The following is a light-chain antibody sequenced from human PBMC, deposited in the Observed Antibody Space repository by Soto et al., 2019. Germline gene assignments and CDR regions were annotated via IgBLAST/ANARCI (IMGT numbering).Light chain of an antibody. CDR1: SSDVGAYKY. J-gene: IGLJ3*02. CDR2: EVS. V-gene: IGLV2-14*01. CDR3: SSYTTTTAWG. Sequence: QSVLTQPASVSGSPGQSITISCTGSSSDVGAYKYVSWFQQHPGKAPKLIIYEVSNRPSGVSDRFSGSKSGNTASLTISGLQAEDEADYHCSSYTTTTAWGFGGGTQLTVL.